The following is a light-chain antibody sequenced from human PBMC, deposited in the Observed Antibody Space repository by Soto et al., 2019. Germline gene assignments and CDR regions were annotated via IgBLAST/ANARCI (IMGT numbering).Light chain of an antibody. CDR1: QGIRND. Sequence: AIQMTQSPSSLSASVGDRVTITCRASQGIRNDLGWYQQKPGKAPKLLIYAASSLQSGVPSRFSGRGSGTDFPLTISSLQPEDFATYYCLQDYNYPWTFGQGTKVEIK. J-gene: IGKJ1*01. CDR2: AAS. CDR3: LQDYNYPWT. V-gene: IGKV1-6*01.